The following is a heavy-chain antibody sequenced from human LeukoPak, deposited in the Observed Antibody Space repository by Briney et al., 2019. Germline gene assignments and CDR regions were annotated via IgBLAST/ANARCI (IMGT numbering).Heavy chain of an antibody. CDR3: ARESTFGVPAAISI. CDR2: ISSSSSTI. J-gene: IGHJ3*02. CDR1: GFTFSSYS. Sequence: PGGSLRLSCAASGFTFSSYSMNWVRQVPGKGLEWVSYISSSSSTIYYADSVKGRFTISRDNAKNSLYLQMNSLRAEDTAVYYCARESTFGVPAAISIWGQGTMVTVSS. V-gene: IGHV3-48*04. D-gene: IGHD2-2*01.